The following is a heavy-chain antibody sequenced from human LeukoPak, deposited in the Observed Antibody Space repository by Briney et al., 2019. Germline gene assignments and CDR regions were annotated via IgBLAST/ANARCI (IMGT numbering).Heavy chain of an antibody. D-gene: IGHD6-19*01. CDR3: ARATGRYRPFDY. CDR1: GFTVSNNY. Sequence: GGSLRLSCAASGFTVSNNYMSWVRQAPGKGLEWVSVLYSGGSTYYADSVKGRFTISRDNSKNTLCFEMNSLRAEDTAVYYCARATGRYRPFDYWGQGTLVTVSS. J-gene: IGHJ4*02. CDR2: LYSGGST. V-gene: IGHV3-53*01.